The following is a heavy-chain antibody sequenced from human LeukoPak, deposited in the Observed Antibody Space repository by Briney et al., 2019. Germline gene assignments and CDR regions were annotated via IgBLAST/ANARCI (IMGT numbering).Heavy chain of an antibody. J-gene: IGHJ4*02. Sequence: AAVTVSFKASGYTFTIYGISWVRQAPGQGLEWMGWISAYNGNTNYTQKLQGRVTITTDTSTSTDYMELRSMRPDDTAVYDCARDAVPAYSSGRFHWGQGTLVTVSS. CDR1: GYTFTIYG. D-gene: IGHD6-19*01. V-gene: IGHV1-18*04. CDR2: ISAYNGNT. CDR3: ARDAVPAYSSGRFH.